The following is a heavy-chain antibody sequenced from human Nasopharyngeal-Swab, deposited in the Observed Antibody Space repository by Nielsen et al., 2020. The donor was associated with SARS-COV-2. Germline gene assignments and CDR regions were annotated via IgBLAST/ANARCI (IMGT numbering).Heavy chain of an antibody. CDR3: ASTPLDSSGYYYAFHY. CDR2: ISYDGSSK. Sequence: GESLKISCAASGFTFSRYTMHWVRQAPGKGLEWVAVISYDGSSKYYADSEKGRFTISRDISKNTLYLQMNSLRAEDTAVFYCASTPLDSSGYYYAFHYWGRGTLVTVSS. CDR1: GFTFSRYT. V-gene: IGHV3-30-3*01. J-gene: IGHJ4*02. D-gene: IGHD3-22*01.